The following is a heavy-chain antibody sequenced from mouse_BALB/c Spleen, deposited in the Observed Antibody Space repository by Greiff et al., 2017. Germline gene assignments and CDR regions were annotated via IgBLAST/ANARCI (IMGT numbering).Heavy chain of an antibody. J-gene: IGHJ4*01. CDR2: ISYDGSN. CDR1: GYSINSGYY. CDR3: AREGDGYAMDY. D-gene: IGHD2-3*01. Sequence: ESGPGLVKPSQSLSLTCSVTGYSINSGYYWNWIRQFPGNKLEWMGYISYDGSNNYNPSLKNRISITRDTSKNQFFLKLNSVTTEDTATYYCAREGDGYAMDYWGQGTSVTVSS. V-gene: IGHV3-6*02.